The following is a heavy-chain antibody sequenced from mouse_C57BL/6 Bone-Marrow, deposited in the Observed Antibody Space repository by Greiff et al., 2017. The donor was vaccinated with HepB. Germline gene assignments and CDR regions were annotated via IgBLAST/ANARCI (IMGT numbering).Heavy chain of an antibody. Sequence: QVQLQQSGAELMKPGASVKLSCKATGYTFTGYWIEWVKQRPGHGLEWIGEILPGSGSTNYNEKFKSKATLTVDKPSSTAYMQLSSLTSEDSAVYYCARKAYDYDGAWFAYWGQGTLVTVSA. CDR3: ARKAYDYDGAWFAY. V-gene: IGHV1-9*01. CDR1: GYTFTGYW. D-gene: IGHD2-4*01. J-gene: IGHJ3*01. CDR2: ILPGSGST.